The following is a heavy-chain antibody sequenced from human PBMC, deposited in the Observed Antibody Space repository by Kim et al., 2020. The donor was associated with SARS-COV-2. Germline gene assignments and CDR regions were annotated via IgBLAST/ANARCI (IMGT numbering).Heavy chain of an antibody. V-gene: IGHV3-23*01. CDR1: GFTFSSYG. CDR2: IDNSGI. Sequence: GGSLRLSCTVSGFTFSSYGMVWVRQAPGEGLEWVSGIDNSGIYYGDFVKGRFIISRDNSKSTLYLQVSNLRAEDTAVDYCTRGGGGYLDYWGQGTLVTVS. J-gene: IGHJ4*02. D-gene: IGHD2-15*01. CDR3: TRGGGGYLDY.